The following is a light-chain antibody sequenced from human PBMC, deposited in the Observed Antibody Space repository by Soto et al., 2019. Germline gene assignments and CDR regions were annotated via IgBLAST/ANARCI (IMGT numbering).Light chain of an antibody. CDR2: GAS. Sequence: IVVTHSPATLSLSPWERATLSCRASESVSTNLAWYQQKAGQAPRLLIYGASTRATGIPARFSGSGSGTEFTLTISSLQSEDFAVYYCQQYSIWRTFGQGTKVDIK. CDR1: ESVSTN. J-gene: IGKJ1*01. CDR3: QQYSIWRT. V-gene: IGKV3-15*01.